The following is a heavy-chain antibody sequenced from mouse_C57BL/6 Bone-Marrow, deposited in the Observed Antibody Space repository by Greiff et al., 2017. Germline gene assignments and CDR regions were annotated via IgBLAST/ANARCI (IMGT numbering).Heavy chain of an antibody. CDR2: IYPRSGNT. J-gene: IGHJ2*01. Sequence: VKVVESGAELARPGASVKLSCKASGYTFTSYGISWVKQRTGQGLEWIGEIYPRSGNTYYNEKFKGKATLTADKSSSTAYMELRSLTSEDAAVYFCARPIYYDYDGDYRGQGTTLTVSS. D-gene: IGHD2-4*01. CDR3: ARPIYYDYDGDY. V-gene: IGHV1-81*01. CDR1: GYTFTSYG.